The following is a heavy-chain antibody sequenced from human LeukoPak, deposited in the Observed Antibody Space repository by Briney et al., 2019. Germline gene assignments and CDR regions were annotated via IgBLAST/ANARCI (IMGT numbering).Heavy chain of an antibody. CDR1: GYTVTSYN. CDR3: ARDGWENDFWSRGAFDI. D-gene: IGHD3-3*01. Sequence: GASVKVSCNASGYTVTSYNMHWGRQAPGQGLEWMGIINPSGGSTSYGKKFQSRVTMTRDTSTSTVYMELSSLRSEDTAVYYCARDGWENDFWSRGAFDIWGQGTMVTVSS. V-gene: IGHV1-46*01. CDR2: INPSGGST. J-gene: IGHJ3*02.